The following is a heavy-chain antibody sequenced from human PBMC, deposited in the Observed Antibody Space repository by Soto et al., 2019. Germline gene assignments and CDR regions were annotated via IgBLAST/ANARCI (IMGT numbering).Heavy chain of an antibody. J-gene: IGHJ4*02. Sequence: SVKVSCKASAGTFRSYAISWVRQAPGQGLEWMGVIIPMFGTPNFAQKFRGRVTITADESTSTAYMELSSLRSEDTAVYYCARAPLGIIVAPDFWGQGTLVTVSS. CDR2: IIPMFGTP. V-gene: IGHV1-69*13. CDR1: AGTFRSYA. CDR3: ARAPLGIIVAPDF. D-gene: IGHD3-22*01.